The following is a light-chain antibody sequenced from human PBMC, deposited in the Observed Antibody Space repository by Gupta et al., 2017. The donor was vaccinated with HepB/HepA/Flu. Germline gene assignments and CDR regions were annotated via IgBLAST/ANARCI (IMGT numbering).Light chain of an antibody. CDR2: GPS. CDR1: QSVGSN. CDR3: QQDNDCPIT. V-gene: IGKV3-15*01. J-gene: IGKJ5*01. Sequence: ETVMTQSPATLSVSPGERATLSCRASQSVGSNFAWYQQKRGQPPRLLIFGPSTRATGIPARFSGSGSGAEFTLTISSLQSEDFAVYYCQQDNDCPITFGQGTPLEIK.